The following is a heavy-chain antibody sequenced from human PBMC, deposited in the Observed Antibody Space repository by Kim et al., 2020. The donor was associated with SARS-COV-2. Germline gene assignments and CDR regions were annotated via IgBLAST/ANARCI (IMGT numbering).Heavy chain of an antibody. Sequence: GGSLRLSCAASGFTFSNHAMSWVRQAPGKGLEWVSGISASGESTYFADSVMGRFTISRDNSENALYLQMNSLRAEDTAIYYCAKLPQGSYYYYYYMDVWGKGTTVTVSS. V-gene: IGHV3-23*01. CDR1: GFTFSNHA. J-gene: IGHJ6*03. CDR2: ISASGEST. CDR3: AKLPQGSYYYYYYMDV.